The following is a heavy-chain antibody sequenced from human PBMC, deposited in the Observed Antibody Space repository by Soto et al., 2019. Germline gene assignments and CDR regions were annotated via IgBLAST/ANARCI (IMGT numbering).Heavy chain of an antibody. J-gene: IGHJ4*02. CDR2: ISGSGGST. Sequence: PGGSLRLSCAASGFTFSSYAMSWVRQAPGKGLEWVSAISGSGGSTYYADSVKGRFTISRDNPKTTLDLQMNSLRAEDTAVYYCAKNIVPGRGLLSDYWGQGTLVTVSS. V-gene: IGHV3-23*01. D-gene: IGHD2-8*01. CDR1: GFTFSSYA. CDR3: AKNIVPGRGLLSDY.